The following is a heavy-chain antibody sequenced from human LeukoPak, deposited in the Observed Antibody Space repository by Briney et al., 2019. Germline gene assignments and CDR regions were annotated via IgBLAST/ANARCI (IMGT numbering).Heavy chain of an antibody. V-gene: IGHV3-48*03. CDR3: ARAYSSSWTRGYFDY. CDR1: GFTFNNYE. D-gene: IGHD6-13*01. Sequence: GGSLRLSCAASGFTFNNYEMNWVRQAPGKGLEWVSSVSGGSTNIYYADSVKGRFTTSRDNAENSLYLQMNSLRADDTAVYYCARAYSSSWTRGYFDYWGQESLVTVSS. CDR2: VSGGSTNI. J-gene: IGHJ4*02.